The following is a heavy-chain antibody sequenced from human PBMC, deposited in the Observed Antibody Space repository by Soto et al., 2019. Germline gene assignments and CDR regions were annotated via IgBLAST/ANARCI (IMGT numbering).Heavy chain of an antibody. D-gene: IGHD1-26*01. J-gene: IGHJ4*02. CDR2: ISGSGGRI. CDR1: GFTFSSYA. Sequence: GGSLRLSCAASGFTFSSYAMSWVRQAPGKGLEWVTGISGSGGRIYYADSVKGRFTVSRDNSKNKVYLQVNSLRAEDTAVYYWAKSPLWDRLKGFDYGGQGPLVTVS. V-gene: IGHV3-23*01. CDR3: AKSPLWDRLKGFDY.